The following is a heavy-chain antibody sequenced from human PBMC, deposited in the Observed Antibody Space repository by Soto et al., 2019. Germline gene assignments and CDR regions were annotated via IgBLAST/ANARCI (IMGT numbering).Heavy chain of an antibody. CDR2: INTINYI. CDR1: GFTFSSYT. Sequence: PGGSLRLSCAGSGFTFSSYTMNWVRQAPGKGLEWVSSINTINYIYYADSVKGRFTISRDNAKNSLYLQMNGLRAEDTAVYYCTTSCPESSSWPQIDAFDIWSLGTMVTVSS. D-gene: IGHD6-13*01. CDR3: TTSCPESSSWPQIDAFDI. J-gene: IGHJ3*02. V-gene: IGHV3-21*01.